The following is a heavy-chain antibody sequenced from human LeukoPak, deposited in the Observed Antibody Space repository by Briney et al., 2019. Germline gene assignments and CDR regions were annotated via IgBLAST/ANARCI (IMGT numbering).Heavy chain of an antibody. CDR1: GGTFSSYA. J-gene: IGHJ1*01. CDR3: ASHCSSTSCYAPAEYFQH. Sequence: SVKVSCKASGGTFSSYAISWVRQAPGQGLEWMGGIIPIFGTANYAQKFQGRVTITADKSTSTAYMELSSLRSEDAAVYYCASHCSSTSCYAPAEYFQHWGQGTLVTVSS. D-gene: IGHD2-2*01. CDR2: IIPIFGTA. V-gene: IGHV1-69*06.